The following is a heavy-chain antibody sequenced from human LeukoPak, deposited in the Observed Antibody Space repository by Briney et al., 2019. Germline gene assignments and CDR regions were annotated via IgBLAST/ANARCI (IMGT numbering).Heavy chain of an antibody. CDR3: ARVPYYDILTGYYGGYFDY. CDR2: IYYSGST. Sequence: SETLSLTCTVSGGSISSGDYYWSWIRQPPGTGLEWIGYIYYSGSTYYNPSLKSRVTISVDTSKNQFSLKLSSVTAADTAVYYCARVPYYDILTGYYGGYFDYWGQGTLVTVSS. D-gene: IGHD3-9*01. J-gene: IGHJ4*02. CDR1: GGSISSGDYY. V-gene: IGHV4-30-4*01.